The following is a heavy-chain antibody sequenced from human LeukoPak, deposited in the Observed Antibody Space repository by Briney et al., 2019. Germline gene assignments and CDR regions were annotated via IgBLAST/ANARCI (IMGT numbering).Heavy chain of an antibody. V-gene: IGHV3-23*01. CDR3: ARRGACSGGLDY. Sequence: GGSLRLSCAASGFSFSLYAMNWVRQAPGKGLEWVSTIIETGASPYYADSVRGRFTVSRDSSKNMVYLQMNSLRAEDTAIYYCARRGACSGGLDYWGQGTLVTVSS. CDR2: IIETGASP. J-gene: IGHJ4*02. CDR1: GFSFSLYA. D-gene: IGHD6-19*01.